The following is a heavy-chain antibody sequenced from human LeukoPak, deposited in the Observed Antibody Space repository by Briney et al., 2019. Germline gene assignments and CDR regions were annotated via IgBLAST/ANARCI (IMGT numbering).Heavy chain of an antibody. J-gene: IGHJ4*02. CDR3: AGGYSGYDTFFEY. CDR1: GGSISSGSYY. V-gene: IGHV4-61*02. CDR2: IYTSGST. Sequence: SETLSLTCTVSGGSISSGSYYWSWIRQPAGKGLEWIGRIYTSGSTNYNPSLKSRVTISVDTSKNQFSLKPSSVTAADTAVYYCAGGYSGYDTFFEYWGQGTLVTVSS. D-gene: IGHD5-12*01.